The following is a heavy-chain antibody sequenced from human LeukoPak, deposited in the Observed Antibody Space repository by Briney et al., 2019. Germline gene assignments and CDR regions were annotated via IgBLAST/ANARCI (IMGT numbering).Heavy chain of an antibody. CDR2: IRSKGYGGTT. D-gene: IGHD3-22*01. CDR3: TRDQGVYYYDSSGYLY. V-gene: IGHV3-49*04. Sequence: GGSLRLSCTASGFTFGDYAMSWVRQAPEKGLEWVGFIRSKGYGGTTEYAASVKGRFTISRDDSKSIAYLQTNSLKTEDTAVYYCTRDQGVYYYDSSGYLYWGQGTLVTVSS. J-gene: IGHJ4*02. CDR1: GFTFGDYA.